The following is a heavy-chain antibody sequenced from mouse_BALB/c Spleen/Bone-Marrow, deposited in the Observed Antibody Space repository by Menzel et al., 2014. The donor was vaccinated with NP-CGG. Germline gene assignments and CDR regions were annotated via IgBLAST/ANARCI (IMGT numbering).Heavy chain of an antibody. D-gene: IGHD2-12*01. Sequence: QVQLQQSGAELVRPGASVKLSCKASGYSFTSYWMNWVKQRPGQGLEWIGMIHPSDSETKLNQKFKDKATLTVDKSSNTAYIHLNSLTSEDSAVYFCARELSRAMDYWGQGTSVTVSS. CDR1: GYSFTSYW. J-gene: IGHJ4*01. CDR3: ARELSRAMDY. CDR2: IHPSDSET. V-gene: IGHV1-74*01.